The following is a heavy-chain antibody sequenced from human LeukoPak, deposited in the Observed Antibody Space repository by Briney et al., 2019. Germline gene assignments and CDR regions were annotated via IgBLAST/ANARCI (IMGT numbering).Heavy chain of an antibody. J-gene: IGHJ5*02. Sequence: SQTLSLTCTVSGGSISSGGYYWSWIRQHPGKGLEWIGYIYYSGSTYSNPSLKSRVTIPVDTSKNQFSLNLSSVTAADTAVYYCARYCSSTNCYKGGFDPWGQGTLVTVSS. CDR3: ARYCSSTNCYKGGFDP. CDR2: IYYSGST. CDR1: GGSISSGGYY. D-gene: IGHD2-2*02. V-gene: IGHV4-31*03.